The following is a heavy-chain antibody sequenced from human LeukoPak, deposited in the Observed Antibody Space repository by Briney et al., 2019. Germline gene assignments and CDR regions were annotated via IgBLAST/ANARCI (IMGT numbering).Heavy chain of an antibody. CDR2: ICYSGST. CDR3: ARAGDFYGDYGKDPFDY. J-gene: IGHJ4*02. V-gene: IGHV4-59*01. D-gene: IGHD4-17*01. Sequence: SETLSLTCTVSGVSISSYYWSWIRQAPGKGLEWIGCICYSGSTNYNPSLKSRVTISVDTSKNQFSLKLSSVTAADTAVYYCARAGDFYGDYGKDPFDYWGQGTLVTVSS. CDR1: GVSISSYY.